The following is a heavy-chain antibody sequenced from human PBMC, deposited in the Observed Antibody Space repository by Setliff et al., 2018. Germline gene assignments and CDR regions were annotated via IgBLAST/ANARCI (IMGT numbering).Heavy chain of an antibody. CDR1: GGSFTTYY. J-gene: IGHJ4*02. Sequence: PSETLSLTCTVSGGSFTTYYWSWIRQSPGKGLEWIGYIYYSGSTNYNPSLKSRVSISVDTSKNQFSLRLTSVTAADTAVYYCARFGGSASVARFSPPIWGPGSLVTVSS. V-gene: IGHV4-59*01. CDR2: IYYSGST. CDR3: ARFGGSASVARFSPPI. D-gene: IGHD3-10*01.